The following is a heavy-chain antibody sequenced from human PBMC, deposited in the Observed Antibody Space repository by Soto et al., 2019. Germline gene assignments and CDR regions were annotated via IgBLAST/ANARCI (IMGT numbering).Heavy chain of an antibody. J-gene: IGHJ4*02. D-gene: IGHD2-2*01. V-gene: IGHV1-3*01. CDR2: INAGNGNA. Sequence: QVQLVQSGAEVKEPGASVKVSCKASGYSFSIYAIHWVRQAPGQGLEWMGWINAGNGNAKYSQNFQARVTITRDASATTTYMEVSSLRYEDTAVYFCAMVIPAAMSEYSSGSYFPYWGQGTLVTVSS. CDR1: GYSFSIYA. CDR3: AMVIPAAMSEYSSGSYFPY.